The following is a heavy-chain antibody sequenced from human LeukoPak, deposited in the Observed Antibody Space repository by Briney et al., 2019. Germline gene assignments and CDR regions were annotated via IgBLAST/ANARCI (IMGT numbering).Heavy chain of an antibody. V-gene: IGHV3-64*01. CDR2: ISSNGGST. Sequence: GGSLRLSCAASGFTFRSYGMHWVRQAPGKGLEYVSAISSNGGSTYYANSVKGRFTISRDNSKNTLYLQMGSLRAEDMAVYYCARGALGYCSSTSCFATQFGAWGQGTLVTVSS. CDR1: GFTFRSYG. CDR3: ARGALGYCSSTSCFATQFGA. J-gene: IGHJ5*02. D-gene: IGHD2-2*01.